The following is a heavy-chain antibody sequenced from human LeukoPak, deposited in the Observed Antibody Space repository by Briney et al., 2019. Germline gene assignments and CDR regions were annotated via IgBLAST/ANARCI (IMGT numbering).Heavy chain of an antibody. V-gene: IGHV4-59*01. CDR2: IYYSGST. CDR1: GGSISSFY. Sequence: SETLSLTCTVSGGSISSFYWSWIRQPPGKGLEWIGYIYYSGSTNYNPSLKSRVTISVDTSKNQFSLKLSSVTAADTAVYYCARARSRGYCSSTSCYYFDYWGQGTLVTVSS. CDR3: ARARSRGYCSSTSCYYFDY. J-gene: IGHJ4*02. D-gene: IGHD2-2*01.